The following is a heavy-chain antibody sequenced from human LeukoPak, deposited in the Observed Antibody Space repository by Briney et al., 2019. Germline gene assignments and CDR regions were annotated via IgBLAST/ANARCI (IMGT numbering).Heavy chain of an antibody. CDR3: TRVGYIDEGIDY. J-gene: IGHJ4*02. D-gene: IGHD5-24*01. CDR1: GFTFSDYY. CDR2: ISGSGSTI. V-gene: IGHV3-11*04. Sequence: GGSLRLSCAASGFTFSDYYMSWIRKAPGKGLEWVSHISGSGSTIYYGDSVKGRFTISRDNAKNSLYLQMNSLRAEDTAIYYCTRVGYIDEGIDYWGQGTLVTVSS.